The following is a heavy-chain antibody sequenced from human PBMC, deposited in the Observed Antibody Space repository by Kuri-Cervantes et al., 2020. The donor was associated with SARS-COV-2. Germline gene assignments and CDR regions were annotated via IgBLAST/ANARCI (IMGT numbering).Heavy chain of an antibody. CDR1: CYTFTSYG. D-gene: IGHD2-2*01. CDR2: ISAYNGNT. V-gene: IGHV1-18*01. CDR3: ARRVVPAADFDP. J-gene: IGHJ5*02. Sequence: ASVKVSCNASCYTFTSYGISWVRQAPGQGREWMGWISAYNGNTNYAQKLQGRVTMTTDTSTSTAYMELRSLRSDDTAVYYCARRVVPAADFDPWGQGTLVTVSS.